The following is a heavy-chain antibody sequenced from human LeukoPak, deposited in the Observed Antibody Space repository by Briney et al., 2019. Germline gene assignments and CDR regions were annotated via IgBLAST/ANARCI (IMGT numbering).Heavy chain of an antibody. J-gene: IGHJ4*02. Sequence: SVEVSCKASGGTFSSYAISWVRQAPGQGLEWMGRIIPIFGIANYAQKFQGRVTITADKSTSTAYMELSSLRSEDTAVYYCARASEPTYYYDSSGYYYGDPHDYWGQGTLVTVSS. D-gene: IGHD3-22*01. CDR2: IIPIFGIA. CDR3: ARASEPTYYYDSSGYYYGDPHDY. V-gene: IGHV1-69*04. CDR1: GGTFSSYA.